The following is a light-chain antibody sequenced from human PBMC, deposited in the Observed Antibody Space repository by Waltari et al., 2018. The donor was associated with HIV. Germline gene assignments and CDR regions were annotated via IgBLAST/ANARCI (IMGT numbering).Light chain of an antibody. J-gene: IGKJ2*01. CDR2: KAS. CDR3: QQYNSYHT. V-gene: IGKV1-5*03. Sequence: DIQMTQSPSTLSASVGDRVTITCRASQRIHSWLAWYQQKPGKAPNLLIYKASTLKSGVPSRFSGSESGTEFTLTISSLQPDDSATYYCQQYNSYHTFGQGTKLEIK. CDR1: QRIHSW.